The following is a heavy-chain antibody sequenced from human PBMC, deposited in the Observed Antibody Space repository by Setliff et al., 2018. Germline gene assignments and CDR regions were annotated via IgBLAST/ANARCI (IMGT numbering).Heavy chain of an antibody. V-gene: IGHV3-33*08. D-gene: IGHD2-15*01. Sequence: PGESLKISCAASGFTFSTYRMHWVRQAPGKGLEWVAVIWDDGGNKYHADSVKGRLTISRDNSKNTLYLQMNSLRPEDTAVYYCARTCSGSGCYAGLESWGQGTPVTVSS. CDR2: IWDDGGNK. CDR1: GFTFSTYR. CDR3: ARTCSGSGCYAGLES. J-gene: IGHJ4*02.